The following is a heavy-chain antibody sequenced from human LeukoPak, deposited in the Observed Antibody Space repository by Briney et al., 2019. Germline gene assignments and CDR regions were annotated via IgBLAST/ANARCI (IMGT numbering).Heavy chain of an antibody. CDR2: FDPEDGET. CDR3: AAGSLILTGYNHWYFDL. J-gene: IGHJ2*01. D-gene: IGHD3-9*01. V-gene: IGHV1-24*01. Sequence: ASVKVSCKVSGYTLTELSMHWVRQAPGKGLEWMGGFDPEDGETIYAQKFQGRVTMTEDTSTDTAYMELSSLRSEDTAVYYCAAGSLILTGYNHWYFDLWGRGTLVTVSS. CDR1: GYTLTELS.